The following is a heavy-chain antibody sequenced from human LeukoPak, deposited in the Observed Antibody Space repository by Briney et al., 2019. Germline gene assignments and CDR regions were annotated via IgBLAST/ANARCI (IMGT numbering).Heavy chain of an antibody. Sequence: SVKASCKASGYPFTSYGISCVRQAPGHGLEWMGWISAFNGNTNYAQKLQGRVTMTTDTSTSTAYMELRSLRSDDMAVYYCAREGRGYSSGWTNYYYYGMDVWGQGTTVTVSS. D-gene: IGHD6-19*01. CDR3: AREGRGYSSGWTNYYYYGMDV. CDR2: ISAFNGNT. V-gene: IGHV1-18*03. CDR1: GYPFTSYG. J-gene: IGHJ6*02.